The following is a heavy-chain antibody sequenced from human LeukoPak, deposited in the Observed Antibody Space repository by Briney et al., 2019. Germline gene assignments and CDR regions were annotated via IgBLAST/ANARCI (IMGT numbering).Heavy chain of an antibody. CDR2: INWNGGST. Sequence: GGSLRLSCAASGFTFDDYGMSWVRQAPGKGLEWVSSINWNGGSTGYADSMKGRFTISRDNAKNSLYLQMNSLRAEDTAVYYCAKRVFGSSFDPWGQGTLVTVSS. CDR3: AKRVFGSSFDP. CDR1: GFTFDDYG. V-gene: IGHV3-20*04. J-gene: IGHJ5*02. D-gene: IGHD3-16*01.